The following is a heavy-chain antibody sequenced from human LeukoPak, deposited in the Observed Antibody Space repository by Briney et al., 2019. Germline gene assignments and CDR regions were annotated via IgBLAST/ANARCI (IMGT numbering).Heavy chain of an antibody. V-gene: IGHV3-23*01. J-gene: IGHJ4*02. Sequence: PPGGSLRLSCAASGFTFSSYAMSWVRQAPGKGLEWVSAISGSGGSTYYADSVKGRFTISRDNSKNTLYLQVNSLRAEDTAVYYCAKSPTKSRGSGWWYFDYWGQGTLVTVSS. CDR1: GFTFSSYA. D-gene: IGHD6-19*01. CDR2: ISGSGGST. CDR3: AKSPTKSRGSGWWYFDY.